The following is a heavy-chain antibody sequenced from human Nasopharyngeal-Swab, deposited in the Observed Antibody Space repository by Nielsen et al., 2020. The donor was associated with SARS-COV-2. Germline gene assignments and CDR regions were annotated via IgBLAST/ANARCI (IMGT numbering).Heavy chain of an antibody. J-gene: IGHJ6*02. CDR3: AREFSKDYSNYYYGMDV. D-gene: IGHD4-11*01. CDR1: GFTFSSYW. Sequence: GGSLRLSCAASGFTFSSYWMHWVRQAPGKGLVWVSRINSDGSSTSYADSVKGRFTISRDNAKNTLNLQMNSLRAEDTAVYYCAREFSKDYSNYYYGMDVWGQGTTVTVSS. CDR2: INSDGSST. V-gene: IGHV3-74*01.